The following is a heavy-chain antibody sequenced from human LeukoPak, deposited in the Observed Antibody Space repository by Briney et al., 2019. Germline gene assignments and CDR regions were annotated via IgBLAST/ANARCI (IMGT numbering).Heavy chain of an antibody. Sequence: SETLSLTCTVSGGSISSYYWSWIRQPPGKGLEWIGYIYYSGSTNYNPSLESRVTISVDTSKNQFSLKLSSVTAADTAVYYCARAPIAVAGNWFDPWGQGTLVTVSS. V-gene: IGHV4-59*01. CDR3: ARAPIAVAGNWFDP. D-gene: IGHD6-19*01. J-gene: IGHJ5*02. CDR2: IYYSGST. CDR1: GGSISSYY.